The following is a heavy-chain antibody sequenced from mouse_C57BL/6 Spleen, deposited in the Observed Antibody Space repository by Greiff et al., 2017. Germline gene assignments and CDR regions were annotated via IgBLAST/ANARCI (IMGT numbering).Heavy chain of an antibody. CDR3: ARAISTVVRAMDY. CDR2: IRNKANGYTT. Sequence: DVLLVESGGGLVQPGGSLSLSCAASGFTFTDYYMSWVRQPPGKALEWLGFIRNKANGYTTEYSASVKGRFTISRDNSHSILYLQMNALRAEDSATYYCARAISTVVRAMDYWGQGTSVTVSS. CDR1: GFTFTDYY. J-gene: IGHJ4*01. D-gene: IGHD1-1*01. V-gene: IGHV7-3*01.